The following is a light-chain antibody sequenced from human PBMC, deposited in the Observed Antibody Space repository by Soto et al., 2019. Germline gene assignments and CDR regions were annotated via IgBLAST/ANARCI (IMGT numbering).Light chain of an antibody. CDR2: WAS. CDR3: QQYYSIPYT. J-gene: IGKJ2*01. V-gene: IGKV4-1*01. CDR1: QSVLYSSNNKNY. Sequence: DIVMTQSPDSLAVSLGERATINCKSSQSVLYSSNNKNYLALYQQKPGQPPKLLIYWASTRESGVPDRFSGSGSGTDFTLTISSLQAEDVAVYYCQQYYSIPYTFGQGTKLEIK.